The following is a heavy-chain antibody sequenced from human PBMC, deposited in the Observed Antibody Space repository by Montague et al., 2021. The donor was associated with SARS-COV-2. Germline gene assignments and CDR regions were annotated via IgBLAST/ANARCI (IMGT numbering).Heavy chain of an antibody. CDR2: IYYSGST. CDR1: GGSISNYY. CDR3: VRDHPYGGPRGAYDI. D-gene: IGHD4-23*01. V-gene: IGHV4-59*01. Sequence: SETLSLTCTVSGGSISNYYWSWIRQPPGRGLEWIGYIYYSGSTDYSPSLGSRVTISTDTSKNQLSLKVNSVTAADTAVYYCVRDHPYGGPRGAYDIWGQGTVVTVSS. J-gene: IGHJ3*02.